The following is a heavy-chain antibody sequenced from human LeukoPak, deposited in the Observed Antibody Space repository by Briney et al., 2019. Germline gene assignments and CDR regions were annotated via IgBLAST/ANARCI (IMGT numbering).Heavy chain of an antibody. Sequence: GGSLRLSCAASGFTFSSYAMSWVRQAPGKGLEWVSAISGSGGSTYYADSVKGRFTISRDNAKNSLYVQMNSLRPEDTALYYCAKDMGYDILTGYSDYWGQGTLVTVSS. J-gene: IGHJ4*02. CDR1: GFTFSSYA. CDR2: ISGSGGST. V-gene: IGHV3-23*01. CDR3: AKDMGYDILTGYSDY. D-gene: IGHD3-9*01.